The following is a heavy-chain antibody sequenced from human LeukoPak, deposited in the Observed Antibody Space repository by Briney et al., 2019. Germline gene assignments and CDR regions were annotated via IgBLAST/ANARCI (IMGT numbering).Heavy chain of an antibody. J-gene: IGHJ4*02. CDR3: ARDRLTSGSYFFDY. CDR2: IRYDGSNK. CDR1: GFSFSNYG. D-gene: IGHD1-26*01. Sequence: PGGSLRLSCVASGFSFSNYGMHWVRQAPGKGLEWVAFIRYDGSNKYYADSVKGRFTISRDNSKNTPYLQMNSLRVEDTAVYYCARDRLTSGSYFFDYWGQGTLVTVSS. V-gene: IGHV3-30*02.